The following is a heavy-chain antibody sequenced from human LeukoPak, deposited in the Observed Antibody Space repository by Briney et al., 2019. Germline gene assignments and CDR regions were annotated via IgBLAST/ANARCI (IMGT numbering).Heavy chain of an antibody. CDR2: IYYSGST. CDR3: ARLVSRLGRCGGDCYRATDV. D-gene: IGHD2-21*02. CDR1: GGSISSYY. Sequence: PSETLSLTCTVSGGSISSYYWSWIRQPPGKGLEWIGYIYYSGSTNYNPSLKSRVTISVDTSKNQFSLKLSSVTAADTAVYYCARLVSRLGRCGGDCYRATDVWGKGTTVTVSS. J-gene: IGHJ6*04. V-gene: IGHV4-59*01.